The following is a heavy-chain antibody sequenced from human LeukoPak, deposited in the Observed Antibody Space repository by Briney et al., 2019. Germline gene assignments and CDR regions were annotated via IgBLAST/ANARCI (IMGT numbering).Heavy chain of an antibody. CDR1: GGSFSGYY. Sequence: PSETLSLTCAVYGGSFSGYYWSWIRQPPGKGLEWIGEINHSGSTNYNPSLKSRVTISVDTSKNQFSLKLSSVTAADTAVYHCARGFSNPLDYWGQGTLVTVSS. CDR2: INHSGST. J-gene: IGHJ4*02. CDR3: ARGFSNPLDY. V-gene: IGHV4-34*01. D-gene: IGHD4-11*01.